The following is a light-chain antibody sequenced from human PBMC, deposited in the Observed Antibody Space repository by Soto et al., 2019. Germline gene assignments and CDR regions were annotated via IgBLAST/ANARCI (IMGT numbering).Light chain of an antibody. J-gene: IGKJ1*01. CDR2: DTS. V-gene: IGKV3-11*01. Sequence: EIVLTQSPATLSLSPGERATLSCRASQSVSGYLAWYQQKPGQAPRFLIYDTSNRATGIPARFSGGGSGTDFTLTISSLEPEDFAVYYCQQRNYWPRTFGQGTKVEIK. CDR1: QSVSGY. CDR3: QQRNYWPRT.